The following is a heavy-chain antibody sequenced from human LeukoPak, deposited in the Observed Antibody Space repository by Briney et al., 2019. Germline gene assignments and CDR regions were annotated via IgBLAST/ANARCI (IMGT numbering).Heavy chain of an antibody. V-gene: IGHV1-18*01. CDR2: ISAYSTYNGNT. D-gene: IGHD5-12*01. Sequence: ASVKVSCKASGYTFTSYGISWVRQAPGQGPEWMGWISAYSTYNGNTNYAQRFQGRVAMTTDTSTSTAYMELRSLRSDDTAVYYCTRDLGQWLLQGIFFDYWGQGTLVTVSS. J-gene: IGHJ4*02. CDR3: TRDLGQWLLQGIFFDY. CDR1: GYTFTSYG.